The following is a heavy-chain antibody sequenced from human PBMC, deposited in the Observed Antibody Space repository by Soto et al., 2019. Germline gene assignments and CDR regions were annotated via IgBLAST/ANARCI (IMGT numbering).Heavy chain of an antibody. V-gene: IGHV1-69*01. D-gene: IGHD6-13*01. CDR2: IIPVLGTP. Sequence: QVLLVQSSAEVKKPGSSVTVSCKASGGTFTSPAFSWVRQAPGQGLEWMGGIIPVLGTPNYAQKFQARLTVTADASTTTVHMELSSLRSDDTAVYYCASSAGLDHLLNYYGLNVWGQGTTVTVSS. J-gene: IGHJ6*02. CDR1: GGTFTSPA. CDR3: ASSAGLDHLLNYYGLNV.